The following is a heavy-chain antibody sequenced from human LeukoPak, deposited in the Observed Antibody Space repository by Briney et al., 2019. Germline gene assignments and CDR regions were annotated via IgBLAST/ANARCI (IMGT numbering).Heavy chain of an antibody. V-gene: IGHV3-23*01. D-gene: IGHD1-26*01. J-gene: IGHJ4*01. Sequence: GGSLRLSCAPSRFTLSSYAMSWVRQAPGKGLEWVSAISGSGVSTYYADSVKGRFTISRDNSKNTRYLQMSSLRGEDTAVYYCAKVQGGDYWGEGTLVTVSS. CDR1: RFTLSSYA. CDR3: AKVQGGDY. CDR2: ISGSGVST.